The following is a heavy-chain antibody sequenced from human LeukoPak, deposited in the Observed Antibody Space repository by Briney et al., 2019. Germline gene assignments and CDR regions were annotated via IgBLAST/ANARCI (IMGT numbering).Heavy chain of an antibody. CDR3: ASPIPTNSGLDY. V-gene: IGHV3-21*01. CDR1: GFTFSSYS. Sequence: PGGSLRLSCAASGFTFSSYSMNWVRQAQGKGLEGVSSISSSSSYIYYADSVKGRFTISRDNAKSSLYLQMNSLRAEDTAVYYCASPIPTNSGLDYWGQGTLVTVSS. D-gene: IGHD2-2*02. J-gene: IGHJ4*02. CDR2: ISSSSSYI.